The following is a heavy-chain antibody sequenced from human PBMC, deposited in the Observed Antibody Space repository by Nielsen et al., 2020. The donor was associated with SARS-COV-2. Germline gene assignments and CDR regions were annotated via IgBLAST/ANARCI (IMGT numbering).Heavy chain of an antibody. J-gene: IGHJ3*01. V-gene: IGHV4-31*03. CDR3: AGDQLPHFYDGSGYSPGAFDV. D-gene: IGHD3-22*01. CDR1: GGSIRSGGYY. CDR2: IYFGGST. Sequence: SETLSLTCTVSGGSIRSGGYYWSWIRQRPGKGLDWIGYIYFGGSTHYNPSLTGRVTISADTSELSLYLSSVTAADTAVYYCAGDQLPHFYDGSGYSPGAFDVWGQGALVIVSS.